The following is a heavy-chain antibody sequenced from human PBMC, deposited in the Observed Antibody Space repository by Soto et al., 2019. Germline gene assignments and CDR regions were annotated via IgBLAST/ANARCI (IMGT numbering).Heavy chain of an antibody. CDR3: ARLPGGYYID. CDR2: INTDGSST. J-gene: IGHJ3*01. V-gene: IGHV3-74*01. CDR1: GFSFGSYW. D-gene: IGHD3-9*01. Sequence: EAQLVESGGGLVQPGGSLRLSCADSGFSFGSYWMHWVRQGPGKWLVWVARINTDGSSTNYADSVKGRFTISRDNAKNTLYLQMNSLRAEDTAVYYCARLPGGYYIDWGQGTMVTVSS.